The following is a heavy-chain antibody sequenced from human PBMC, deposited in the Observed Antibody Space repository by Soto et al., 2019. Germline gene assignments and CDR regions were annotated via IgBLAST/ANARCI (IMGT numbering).Heavy chain of an antibody. Sequence: EVQLLESGGGLVQPGGSLRLSCVASGFTFSTYTMSWVRQAPGKGLEWVSVISGSGGRPSYADSVQGRFSISRDNPKNTLYRQMNGLRGQDTARYYCAKARCITTDCYVPDYWGQGTLVTLSS. D-gene: IGHD3-10*01. CDR2: ISGSGGRP. V-gene: IGHV3-23*01. J-gene: IGHJ4*02. CDR3: AKARCITTDCYVPDY. CDR1: GFTFSTYT.